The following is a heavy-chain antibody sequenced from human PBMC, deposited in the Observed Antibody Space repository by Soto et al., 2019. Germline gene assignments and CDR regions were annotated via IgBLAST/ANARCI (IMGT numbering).Heavy chain of an antibody. D-gene: IGHD3-10*01. CDR3: ARGLWFGDQR. Sequence: EVQLVESGGGLVQPGGSLRLSCAASGSTFSSYWMSWVRQAPGKGLEWVANIKQDGSEKYYVDSVKGRFTISRDNAKNSLYLQMNSLRAEDTAVYYYARGLWFGDQRGGQGTLVTVSS. CDR2: IKQDGSEK. V-gene: IGHV3-7*04. CDR1: GSTFSSYW. J-gene: IGHJ4*02.